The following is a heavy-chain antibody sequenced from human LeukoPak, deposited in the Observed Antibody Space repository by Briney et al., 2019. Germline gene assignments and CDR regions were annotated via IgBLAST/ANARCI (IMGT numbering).Heavy chain of an antibody. CDR3: ARDPATIYDFWSGYLGAGYYYGMDV. Sequence: GGSLRLSCAASGFTFSSYAMSWVRQAPGKGLEWVSAISGSGGSTYYAASVKGRFTISRDNSKNTLYLQMNSLRAEDTAVYYCARDPATIYDFWSGYLGAGYYYGMDVWGQGTTVTVSS. J-gene: IGHJ6*02. D-gene: IGHD3-3*01. CDR1: GFTFSSYA. V-gene: IGHV3-23*01. CDR2: ISGSGGST.